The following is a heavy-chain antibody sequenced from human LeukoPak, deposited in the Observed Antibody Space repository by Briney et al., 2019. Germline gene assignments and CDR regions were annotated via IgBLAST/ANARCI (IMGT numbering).Heavy chain of an antibody. CDR1: GYTFTSYA. CDR3: ARKIRELGGDYVDDAFDI. J-gene: IGHJ3*02. D-gene: IGHD4-17*01. CDR2: INAGNGNT. V-gene: IGHV1-3*01. Sequence: ASVKVSRKASGYTFTSYAMHWVRQAPGQRLEWMGWINAGNGNTKYSQKFQGRVTITRDTSASTAYMELSSLRSEDTAVYYCARKIRELGGDYVDDAFDIWGQGTMVTVSS.